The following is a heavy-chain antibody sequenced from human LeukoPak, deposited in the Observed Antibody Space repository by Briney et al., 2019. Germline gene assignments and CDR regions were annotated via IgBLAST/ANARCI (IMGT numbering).Heavy chain of an antibody. CDR2: IYYSGST. J-gene: IGHJ4*02. Sequence: PSETLSLTCTVSGGSISSGSYYWSWIRQPPGKGLEWIGYIYYSGSTNYNPSLKSRVTISVDTSKNQFSLKLSSVTIADTAVYYCARGRGSGYDLPFDYWAQGSLVTVSS. D-gene: IGHD5-12*01. CDR3: ARGRGSGYDLPFDY. CDR1: GGSISSGSYY. V-gene: IGHV4-61*01.